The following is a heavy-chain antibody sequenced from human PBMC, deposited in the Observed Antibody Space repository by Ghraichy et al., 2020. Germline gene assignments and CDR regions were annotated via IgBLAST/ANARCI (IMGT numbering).Heavy chain of an antibody. CDR2: IYYSGST. Sequence: SETLSLTCTVSGGSISSYYWSWIRQPPGKGLEWIGYIYYSGSTNYNPSLKSRVTISVDTSKNQFSLKLSSVTAADTAVYYCAREVGFLEWSYFDYWGQGTLVTVSS. D-gene: IGHD3-3*01. CDR1: GGSISSYY. CDR3: AREVGFLEWSYFDY. V-gene: IGHV4-59*01. J-gene: IGHJ4*02.